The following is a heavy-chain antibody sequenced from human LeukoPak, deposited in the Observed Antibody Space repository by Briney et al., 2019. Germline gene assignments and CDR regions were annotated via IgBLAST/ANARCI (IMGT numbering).Heavy chain of an antibody. J-gene: IGHJ3*02. Sequence: SETLSLTCTVSGGSISSSSYYWGWIRQPPGNGLEWIGSIYYSGSTYYNPSLKSRVTISVDTSKNQFSLKLSSVTAADTAVYYCARQRTYYDFWSGYYLQAFDIWGQGTMVTVSS. V-gene: IGHV4-39*01. CDR2: IYYSGST. CDR3: ARQRTYYDFWSGYYLQAFDI. D-gene: IGHD3-3*01. CDR1: GGSISSSSYY.